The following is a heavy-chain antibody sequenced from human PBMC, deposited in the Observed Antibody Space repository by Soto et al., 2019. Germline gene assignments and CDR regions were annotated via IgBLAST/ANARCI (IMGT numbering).Heavy chain of an antibody. J-gene: IGHJ4*02. Sequence: GGSLRLSCTVSGFAFNNYGINWVRQAPGKGLEWVSSISKSDYTYYSDSVKGRFAISRDNAKSSVSLQMNTLRVEDTAVYYCEREDSIIITAVSDFWGQGTLVTV. CDR2: ISKSDYT. V-gene: IGHV3-21*01. CDR1: GFAFNNYG. D-gene: IGHD3-22*01. CDR3: EREDSIIITAVSDF.